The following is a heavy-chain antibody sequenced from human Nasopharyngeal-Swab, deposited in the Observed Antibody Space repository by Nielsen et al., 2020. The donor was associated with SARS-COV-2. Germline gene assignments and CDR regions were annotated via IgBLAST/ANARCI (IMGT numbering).Heavy chain of an antibody. J-gene: IGHJ4*02. V-gene: IGHV3-23*01. CDR3: AKVGGGVGY. D-gene: IGHD3-16*01. CDR1: GFAFSNYA. CDR2: ISFGGTST. Sequence: GESLKISCAASGFAFSNYAMSWVRQAPGKGLEWASGISFGGTSTFYADSVKGRFIISRDNSKNRLYLQMNSLRAEDTALYYRAKVGGGVGYWGLGTLLTVSS.